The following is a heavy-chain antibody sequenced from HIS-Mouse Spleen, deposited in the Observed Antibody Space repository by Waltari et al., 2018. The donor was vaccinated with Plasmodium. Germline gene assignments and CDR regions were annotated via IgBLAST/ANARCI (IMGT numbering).Heavy chain of an antibody. CDR1: GGSISSYY. J-gene: IGHJ4*02. D-gene: IGHD6-6*01. CDR2: IYYSGST. Sequence: QVQLQESGPGLVKPSETLSLTCTVPGGSISSYYWSWIRQPPGKGLEWIAYIYYSGSTNSNPSLKSRGTIAVDTSKNQFSLKLSSVTAADTAVFYCARGGYSSSSYYFDYWGQGTLVTVSS. CDR3: ARGGYSSSSYYFDY. V-gene: IGHV4-59*01.